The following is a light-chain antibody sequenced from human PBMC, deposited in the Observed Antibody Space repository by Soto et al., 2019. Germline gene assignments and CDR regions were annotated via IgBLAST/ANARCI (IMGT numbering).Light chain of an antibody. Sequence: EIVLTQSPATLSLSPGERATLSCRASQSINIYLAWYQQRPGQAPRLLIYDASNRATGVPDRFSGSGSGTDFTLTITRLEPEDSAVYFCQQYTGPPTTFGQGTRLEIK. J-gene: IGKJ5*01. CDR1: QSINIY. V-gene: IGKV3-11*01. CDR2: DAS. CDR3: QQYTGPPTT.